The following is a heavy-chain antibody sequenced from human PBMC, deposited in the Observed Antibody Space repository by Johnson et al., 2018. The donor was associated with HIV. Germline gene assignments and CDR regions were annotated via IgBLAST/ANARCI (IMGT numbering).Heavy chain of an antibody. Sequence: QVQLVESGGGVVQPGRSLRLSCAASGFTFSSYAMHWVRQAPGKGLEWVAVISYDGSNKYYADSVKGRFTISRDNSKNTLYLQMNSLRAEDTAVYYCARSSIYSSSWLADACDIWGQGTMVTVSS. J-gene: IGHJ3*02. D-gene: IGHD6-13*01. CDR2: ISYDGSNK. CDR3: ARSSIYSSSWLADACDI. CDR1: GFTFSSYA. V-gene: IGHV3-30-3*01.